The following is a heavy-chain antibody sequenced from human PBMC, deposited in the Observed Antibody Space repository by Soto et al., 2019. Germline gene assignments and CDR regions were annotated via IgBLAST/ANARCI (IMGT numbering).Heavy chain of an antibody. CDR3: AREATSRASFDPVARRYFDY. Sequence: GGSLRLSCAASGFPFTSYGMHWVRQAPGQGLEWVAVIWYHGRNEYYADSVKGRFTISRDNSKNTLYLQMNSLRAEDTAVYYCAREATSRASFDPVARRYFDYWGQGTLVTVSS. CDR1: GFPFTSYG. CDR2: IWYHGRNE. J-gene: IGHJ4*02. V-gene: IGHV3-33*01. D-gene: IGHD5-12*01.